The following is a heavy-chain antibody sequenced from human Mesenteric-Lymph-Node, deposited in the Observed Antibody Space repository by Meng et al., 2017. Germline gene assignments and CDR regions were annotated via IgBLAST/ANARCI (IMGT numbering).Heavy chain of an antibody. J-gene: IGHJ4*02. CDR1: GFTFSSYS. CDR2: ISSSSSYI. Sequence: GGSLRLSCAASGFTFSSYSMNWVRQAPGKGLEWVSSISSSSSYIYYADSVKGRFTISRDNSKNTLYLQMNSLRAEDTAVYYCARDSITMVRGVITHIFDYWGQGTLVTVSS. D-gene: IGHD3-10*01. CDR3: ARDSITMVRGVITHIFDY. V-gene: IGHV3-21*01.